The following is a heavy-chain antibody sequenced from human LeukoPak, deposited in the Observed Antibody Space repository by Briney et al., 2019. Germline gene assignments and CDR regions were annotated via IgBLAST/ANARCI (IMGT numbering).Heavy chain of an antibody. CDR2: IKQDGSEK. CDR1: GFTFSSYW. D-gene: IGHD3-22*01. Sequence: GGSLRLSCAASGFTFSSYWMSWVRQAPGKGLEWVANIKQDGSEKYYVDSVKGRFTISRDNAKNSLYLQMNSLRAEDTAVYYCARDLHSALHYYDSSGFDYWGQGTLVTVSS. J-gene: IGHJ4*02. CDR3: ARDLHSALHYYDSSGFDY. V-gene: IGHV3-7*01.